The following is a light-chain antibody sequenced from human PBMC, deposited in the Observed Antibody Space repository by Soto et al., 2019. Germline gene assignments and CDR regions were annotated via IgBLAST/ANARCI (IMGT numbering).Light chain of an antibody. CDR2: EVT. J-gene: IGLJ3*02. CDR3: TSYVGNDIWV. Sequence: QSVLTQPPSASRSPGQSVTISCTGTSSDVGAYKYVSWYQQYPGKAPKLMIYEVTKRPSGVPDRFSGSKSGNTASLTVSGLQAEDESDYYCTSYVGNDIWVFGGGTKLTFL. CDR1: SSDVGAYKY. V-gene: IGLV2-8*01.